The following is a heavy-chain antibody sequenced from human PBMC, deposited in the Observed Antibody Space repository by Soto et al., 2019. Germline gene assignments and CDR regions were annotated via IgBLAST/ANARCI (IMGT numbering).Heavy chain of an antibody. CDR2: IRGGGGDT. Sequence: EVQLLESGGGLVQPGGSLRLSCAASGFTFSNYAMSWVCQTPGKGLEWVSTIRGGGGDTYYPDSVKRRFTSSRANSKDTVYLQMNSLRAEDTAIYYCAKERLGRGADYWGQGALVTVTS. J-gene: IGHJ4*02. V-gene: IGHV3-23*01. CDR3: AKERLGRGADY. CDR1: GFTFSNYA.